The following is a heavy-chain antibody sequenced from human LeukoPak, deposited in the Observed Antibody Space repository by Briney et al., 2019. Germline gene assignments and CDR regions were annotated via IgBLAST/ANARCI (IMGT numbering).Heavy chain of an antibody. CDR1: GYTFTYND. Sequence: ASVKVSCKASGYTFTYNDVNWVRQATGQGLEGMGWMNPGTGDTGYAPRFQDRLAMTADTSIKTAYMELSGLTSDDTAVYYCARGRAAADWGQGTLVTVSS. D-gene: IGHD6-25*01. CDR2: MNPGTGDT. J-gene: IGHJ4*02. V-gene: IGHV1-8*01. CDR3: ARGRAAAD.